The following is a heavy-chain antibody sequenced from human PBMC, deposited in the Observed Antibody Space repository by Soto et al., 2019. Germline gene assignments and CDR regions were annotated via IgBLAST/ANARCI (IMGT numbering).Heavy chain of an antibody. J-gene: IGHJ4*02. CDR2: MNPNSGNT. V-gene: IGHV1-8*01. Sequence: QVQLLQSGAEVKKPGASVKVSCKASGYTFTSYDINWLRQATGQGLEWMGWMNPNSGNTGYAQKFQGRVIMTRDTSISTDYMELSSLRSEDTAVYYCAIPHLRFGEHHYWGQGTLVTVSS. D-gene: IGHD3-10*01. CDR3: AIPHLRFGEHHY. CDR1: GYTFTSYD.